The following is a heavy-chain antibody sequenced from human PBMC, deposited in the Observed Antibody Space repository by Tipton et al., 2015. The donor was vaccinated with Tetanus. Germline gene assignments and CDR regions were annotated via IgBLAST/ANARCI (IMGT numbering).Heavy chain of an antibody. CDR1: GYTFTGYY. J-gene: IGHJ6*02. CDR3: ARDRGDYIYYGMDV. CDR2: IDPNSGGT. Sequence: QLVQSGAEMKKPGASVKVSCKASGYTFTGYYMYWVRRAPGQGLEWMGWIDPNSGGTVYAQKFQGRVTMTRDTSISTAYMELSSLRSDDTAVYYCARDRGDYIYYGMDVWGPGTTVTVS. V-gene: IGHV1-2*02. D-gene: IGHD3-22*01.